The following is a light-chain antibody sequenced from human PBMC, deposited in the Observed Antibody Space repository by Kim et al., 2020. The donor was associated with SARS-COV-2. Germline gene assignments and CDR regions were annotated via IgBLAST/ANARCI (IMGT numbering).Light chain of an antibody. Sequence: ASVKLSCTLSSGHSSYAIAWHQQQPEKGPRYLMKLNSDGSHSKGDGIPDRFSGSSSGAERYLTISSRQSEDEADYYCQTWGTGIVVFGGGTKLTVL. V-gene: IGLV4-69*01. CDR2: LNSDGSH. CDR1: SGHSSYA. CDR3: QTWGTGIVV. J-gene: IGLJ2*01.